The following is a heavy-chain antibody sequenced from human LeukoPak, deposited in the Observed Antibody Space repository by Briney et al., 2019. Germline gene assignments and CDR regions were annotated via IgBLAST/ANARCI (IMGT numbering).Heavy chain of an antibody. CDR2: INHSGST. Sequence: SETLSLTCAVYGGPFSDYYWSWIRQPPGKGLEWIGKINHSGSTNYRPSLKSRVTISIDTSKNQFSPKLKSMTAADTAVYYCARGEGARDGYNYEGPFYFDYWGQGTLVTVSS. CDR3: ARGEGARDGYNYEGPFYFDY. CDR1: GGPFSDYY. D-gene: IGHD5-24*01. V-gene: IGHV4-34*01. J-gene: IGHJ4*02.